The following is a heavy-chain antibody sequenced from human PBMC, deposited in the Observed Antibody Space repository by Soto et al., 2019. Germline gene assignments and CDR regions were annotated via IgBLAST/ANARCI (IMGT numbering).Heavy chain of an antibody. CDR1: GYTFTSYA. J-gene: IGHJ3*02. CDR2: INAGNGNT. Sequence: VASVKVSCKASGYTFTSYAMHWVRQAPGQRLEWMGWINAGNGNTKYSQKFQGRVTITRDTSASTAYMELSSLRSEDTAVYYCARVGDSSGYYYVGSAFDIWGQGTMVTVSS. CDR3: ARVGDSSGYYYVGSAFDI. D-gene: IGHD3-22*01. V-gene: IGHV1-3*01.